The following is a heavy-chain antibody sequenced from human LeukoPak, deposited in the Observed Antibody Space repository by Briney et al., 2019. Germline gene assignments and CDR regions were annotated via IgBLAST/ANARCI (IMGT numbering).Heavy chain of an antibody. CDR1: GFTFSNCA. V-gene: IGHV3-30*02. CDR2: IRYDGNIT. Sequence: GGSLRLSCAASGFTFSNCAIHWVRQAPGKGLEWVAFIRYDGNITYYANSVKGRFTVSRDNSRNTLYLQMNSLRTEDAAVYYCARGCGSLSLGYWGQGTLVAVSS. D-gene: IGHD1-26*01. J-gene: IGHJ4*02. CDR3: ARGCGSLSLGY.